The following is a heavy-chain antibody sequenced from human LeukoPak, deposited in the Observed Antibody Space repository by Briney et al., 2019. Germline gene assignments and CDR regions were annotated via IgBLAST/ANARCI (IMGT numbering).Heavy chain of an antibody. CDR1: GASVSSSNYY. D-gene: IGHD2-2*01. V-gene: IGHV4-61*01. J-gene: IGHJ4*02. Sequence: PPETPSHTCTVSGASVSSSNYYWSWIRQPPGKGLEWIGYIYYGGSTNYNPSLKSRVTISVDTSKNQSSLKLSSVTAADTAVYYCARDYCTTTRCYSNYFDYWGQGTLVTVSS. CDR3: ARDYCTTTRCYSNYFDY. CDR2: IYYGGST.